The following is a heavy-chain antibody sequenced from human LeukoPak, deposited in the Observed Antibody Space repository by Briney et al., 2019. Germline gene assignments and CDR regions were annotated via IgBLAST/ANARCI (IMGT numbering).Heavy chain of an antibody. CDR1: GFTFSNTW. CDR2: IKSENDGGTT. J-gene: IGHJ4*02. CDR3: TTAAALG. Sequence: GGSLRLSCAASGFTFSNTWMSWVRQAPGKGLEWVGRIKSENDGGTTDYASPARGRFVISRDDSKNTLYLQMSGLRMEDTAVYYCTTAAALGWGQGTLVTVSS. D-gene: IGHD6-25*01. V-gene: IGHV3-15*01.